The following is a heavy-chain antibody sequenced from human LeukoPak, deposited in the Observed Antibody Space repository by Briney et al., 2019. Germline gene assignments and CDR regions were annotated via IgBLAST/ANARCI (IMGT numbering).Heavy chain of an antibody. CDR1: GDSLTSHF. J-gene: IGHJ3*02. D-gene: IGHD5-24*01. CDR2: VSHSGTT. CDR3: ARRMATVTDAFDI. V-gene: IGHV4-59*08. Sequence: SETLSLTCNVSGDSLTSHFWSWIRQTPGKGLEWIGYVSHSGTTNYSPSLKSRVAISLDTSKKQFYLRLASVSAADTAIYYCARRMATVTDAFDIWGRGTMVSVSS.